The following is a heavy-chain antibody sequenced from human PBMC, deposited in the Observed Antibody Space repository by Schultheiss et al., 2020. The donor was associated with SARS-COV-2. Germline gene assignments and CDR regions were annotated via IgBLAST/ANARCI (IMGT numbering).Heavy chain of an antibody. J-gene: IGHJ4*02. CDR3: ARSVRETVTYFDY. CDR1: GGSFSGYY. Sequence: SETLSLTCAVYGGSFSGYYWSWIRQPPGKGLEWIGEINHSGSTNYNPSLKSRVTISVDTSKNQFSLKLSSVTAADTAVYYCARSVRETVTYFDYWGQGTLVTVSS. D-gene: IGHD4-17*01. V-gene: IGHV4-34*01. CDR2: INHSGST.